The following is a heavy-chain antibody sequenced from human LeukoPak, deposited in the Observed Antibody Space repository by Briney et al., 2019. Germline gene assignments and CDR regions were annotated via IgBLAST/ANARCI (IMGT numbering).Heavy chain of an antibody. D-gene: IGHD2-2*01. J-gene: IGHJ1*01. V-gene: IGHV3-7*03. Sequence: GGSLRLSCAASGFTFSSYWMSWVRQAPGKGLEWVANIKQDGSEKYYVDSVKGRFTISRDNAKNSLYLRMNSLRAEDTAVYYCARVVVVPAASAEYFQHWGQGTLVTVSS. CDR3: ARVVVVPAASAEYFQH. CDR1: GFTFSSYW. CDR2: IKQDGSEK.